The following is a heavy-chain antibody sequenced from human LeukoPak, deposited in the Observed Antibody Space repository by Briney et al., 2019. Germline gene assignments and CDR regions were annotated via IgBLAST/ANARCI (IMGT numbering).Heavy chain of an antibody. Sequence: ASVKVSCKASGGTFSSYAISWVRQAPGQGLEWMGRINPNSGGTNYAQKFQGRVTMTRDTSISTAYMELSRLRSDDTAVYYCARANPLRHFDYWGQGTLVTVSS. CDR2: INPNSGGT. J-gene: IGHJ4*02. CDR1: GGTFSSYA. V-gene: IGHV1-2*06. CDR3: ARANPLRHFDY. D-gene: IGHD5-12*01.